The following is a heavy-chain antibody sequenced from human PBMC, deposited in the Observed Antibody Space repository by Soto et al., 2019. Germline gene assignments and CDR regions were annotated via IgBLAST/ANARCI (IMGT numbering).Heavy chain of an antibody. Sequence: GASVKVSCKASGYTFTSYGISWVRQAPGQGLEWMGWISAYNGNTNYAQKLQGRVTTTTDTSTSTAYMELRSLRSDDAAVYYCARDPGIAAAGAPDYWGQGTLVTVSS. CDR3: ARDPGIAAAGAPDY. CDR1: GYTFTSYG. V-gene: IGHV1-18*04. J-gene: IGHJ4*02. CDR2: ISAYNGNT. D-gene: IGHD6-13*01.